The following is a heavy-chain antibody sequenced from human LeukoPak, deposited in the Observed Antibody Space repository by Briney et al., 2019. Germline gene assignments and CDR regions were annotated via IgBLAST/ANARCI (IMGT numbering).Heavy chain of an antibody. V-gene: IGHV4-59*11. Sequence: PSETLSLTCTVSGVAISSHYWSWIRQPPGKGPEWLGFIISTGTANYNPSLKGRVTLSIDTPKDQFSLRLRSVTAADTAAYYCARVTVETATKRYFDYWGQGARVTVSS. D-gene: IGHD2-21*02. CDR2: IISTGTA. J-gene: IGHJ4*02. CDR1: GVAISSHY. CDR3: ARVTVETATKRYFDY.